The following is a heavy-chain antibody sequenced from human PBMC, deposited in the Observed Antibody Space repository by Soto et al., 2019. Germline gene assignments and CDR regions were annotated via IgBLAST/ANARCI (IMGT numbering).Heavy chain of an antibody. D-gene: IGHD3-9*01. V-gene: IGHV1-18*01. Sequence: ASVKVSCKTSGYTFARYGINWVRQAPGQGLEWLGWINTYNGNKKYAEELQGRVTLTTDTSTSTAYIELRSLRSDDTAIYYCARLGPRHLDYDILTVGMDVWGQGTTVTVSS. CDR1: GYTFARYG. CDR2: INTYNGNK. CDR3: ARLGPRHLDYDILTVGMDV. J-gene: IGHJ6*02.